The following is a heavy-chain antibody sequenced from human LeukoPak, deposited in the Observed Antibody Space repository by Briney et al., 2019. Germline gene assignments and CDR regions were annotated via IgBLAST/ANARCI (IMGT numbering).Heavy chain of an antibody. J-gene: IGHJ6*03. CDR1: GFTFSIYW. CDR2: MKQDGSEK. V-gene: IGHV3-7*01. D-gene: IGHD4-17*01. Sequence: PGGSLRLSCAASGFTFSIYWMTWVRQAPGKGLEWVANMKQDGSEKYYVDSVKGRFSISRDNAKNSLYLQINSLRAEDTAVYYCARMKVSPTVTNYYYYYMDVWGKGTTATVSS. CDR3: ARMKVSPTVTNYYYYYMDV.